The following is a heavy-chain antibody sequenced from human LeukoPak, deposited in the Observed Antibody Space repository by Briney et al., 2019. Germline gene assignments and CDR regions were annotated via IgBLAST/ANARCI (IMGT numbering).Heavy chain of an antibody. CDR1: GFTFSSYW. Sequence: SGGSLRLSCAASGFTFSSYWMDWVRQAPGKGLEWVANIKEDGGAKNYVDSVKGRFTISRDNAKDSVYLQMENLRVEDTAIYYCARNFDSWGQGTLVTVSS. J-gene: IGHJ4*02. V-gene: IGHV3-7*02. CDR2: IKEDGGAK. CDR3: ARNFDS.